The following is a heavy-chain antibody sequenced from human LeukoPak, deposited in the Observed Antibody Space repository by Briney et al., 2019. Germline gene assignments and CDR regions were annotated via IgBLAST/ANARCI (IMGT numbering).Heavy chain of an antibody. Sequence: GGSLRLSCEASGFTFSNYWMSWVRQVPGKGLEWVGRIRRKTDGETTDHAAPVKGRFTISRDDSKNTLYLQMNSLKTEDTAVYYCVTDLVIKGYFDYWGQGALVTVSS. CDR3: VTDLVIKGYFDY. CDR1: GFTFSNYW. J-gene: IGHJ4*02. V-gene: IGHV3-15*01. D-gene: IGHD2-21*01. CDR2: IRRKTDGETT.